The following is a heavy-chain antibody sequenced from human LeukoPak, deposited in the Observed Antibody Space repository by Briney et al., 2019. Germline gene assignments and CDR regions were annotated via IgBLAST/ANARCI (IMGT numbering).Heavy chain of an antibody. J-gene: IGHJ4*02. CDR1: GYTFTSYG. CDR2: INPNSGGT. CDR3: ARAASSSLTSFDY. V-gene: IGHV1-2*04. Sequence: ASVKVSCKASGYTFTSYGISWVRQAPGHGLEWMGWINPNSGGTNYAQKFQGWVTMTRDTSISTAYMELSRLRSDDTAVYYCARAASSSLTSFDYWGQGTLVTVSS. D-gene: IGHD6-13*01.